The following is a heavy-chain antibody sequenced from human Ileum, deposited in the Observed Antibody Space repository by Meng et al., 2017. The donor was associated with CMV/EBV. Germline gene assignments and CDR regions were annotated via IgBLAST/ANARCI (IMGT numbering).Heavy chain of an antibody. CDR1: GGSVYSGGND. CDR3: AGPYTSRFDY. J-gene: IGHJ4*02. V-gene: IGHV4-61*02. Sequence: VQRQESGPGLLKPHQTLSLTCIVSGGSVYSGGNDWSWIRQPAGKGLEWIGRVHTSGSTNYNPSLKSRITMSVDTSRNQFSLKLSSVTAADTAVYYCAGPYTSRFDYWGQGALVTVSS. D-gene: IGHD4-11*01. CDR2: VHTSGST.